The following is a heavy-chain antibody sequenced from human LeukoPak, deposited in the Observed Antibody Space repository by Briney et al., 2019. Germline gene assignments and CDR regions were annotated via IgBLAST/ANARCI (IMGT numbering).Heavy chain of an antibody. J-gene: IGHJ4*02. CDR2: IYYSGST. V-gene: IGHV4-39*01. Sequence: PSETLSLTCTVSGGSISSSSYYWGWIRQPPGKGLEWIGSIYYSGSTYYNPSLKSRVTISVDTSKNQFSLKLSSVTAADTAVYYCARGLSVVTNINTHPTPNYYFDYWGQGTLVTVSS. D-gene: IGHD4-23*01. CDR3: ARGLSVVTNINTHPTPNYYFDY. CDR1: GGSISSSSYY.